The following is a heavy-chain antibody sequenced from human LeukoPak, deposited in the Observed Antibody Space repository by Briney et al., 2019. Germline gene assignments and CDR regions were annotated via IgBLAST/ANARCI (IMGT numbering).Heavy chain of an antibody. V-gene: IGHV1-2*02. Sequence: ASVKVSCKASGYTFTGYYMHWVRQAPGQGLEWMAWINPNSGGTNYAQKFQGRVTMTRDTSISTAYMELSRLRSDDTAVYYCARDTGSYDTFDYWGQGTLVTVSS. CDR3: ARDTGSYDTFDY. J-gene: IGHJ4*02. D-gene: IGHD3-16*01. CDR1: GYTFTGYY. CDR2: INPNSGGT.